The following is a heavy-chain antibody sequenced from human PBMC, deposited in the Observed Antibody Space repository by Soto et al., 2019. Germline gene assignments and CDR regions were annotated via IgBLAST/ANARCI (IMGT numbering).Heavy chain of an antibody. Sequence: GGSLRLSCAASGFTFSSYAMSWVRQAPGKGLEWVSAISGSGGSTYYADSVKGRFTISRDNSKNTLYLQMNSLRAEDTAVYYCAKDPGPPKFDYGDYPTYYFDYWGQGTLVTVSS. J-gene: IGHJ4*02. D-gene: IGHD4-17*01. CDR2: ISGSGGST. CDR1: GFTFSSYA. CDR3: AKDPGPPKFDYGDYPTYYFDY. V-gene: IGHV3-23*01.